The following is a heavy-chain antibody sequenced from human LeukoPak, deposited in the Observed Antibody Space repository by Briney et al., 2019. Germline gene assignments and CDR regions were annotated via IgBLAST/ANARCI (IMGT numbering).Heavy chain of an antibody. Sequence: GGSLRLSCAASGFTSSSYWMSWVRQAPGKGLEWVAVISYDGSNKYYVDSVKGRFTISRDNSKNTLYLQMNSLRAEDTAVYYCAREVESPGLGANFDYWGQGTLVTVSS. J-gene: IGHJ4*02. V-gene: IGHV3-30*01. D-gene: IGHD5-12*01. CDR3: AREVESPGLGANFDY. CDR1: GFTSSSYW. CDR2: ISYDGSNK.